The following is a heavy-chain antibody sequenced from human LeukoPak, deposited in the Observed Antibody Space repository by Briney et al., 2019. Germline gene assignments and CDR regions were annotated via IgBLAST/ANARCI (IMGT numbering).Heavy chain of an antibody. V-gene: IGHV3-74*01. CDR1: GFTFSIYW. CDR2: INSDGSST. CDR3: ARVGHYYGSGSLIDY. Sequence: PGGSLRLSCAASGFTFSIYWMHWVRQAPGKGLVWVSRINSDGSSTSYADSVKGRFTISRDNAKNTLYLQMNSLRAEDTAVYYCARVGHYYGSGSLIDYWGQGTLVTVSS. D-gene: IGHD3-10*01. J-gene: IGHJ4*02.